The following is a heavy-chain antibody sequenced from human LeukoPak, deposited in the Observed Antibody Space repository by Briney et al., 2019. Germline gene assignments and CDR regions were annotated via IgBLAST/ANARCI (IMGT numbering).Heavy chain of an antibody. V-gene: IGHV3-53*04. CDR1: GFTVSSNY. CDR3: ARVRLDYYETRIDSFDV. J-gene: IGHJ3*01. Sequence: GGSLRLSCAASGFTVSSNYMSWVRQAPGKGLEWVSLIYSGGSTYYADSVKGRFTISRHNSNTLYLQMNSLKTEDTAVYYCARVRLDYYETRIDSFDVWGQGTMVTVSS. D-gene: IGHD3-22*01. CDR2: IYSGGST.